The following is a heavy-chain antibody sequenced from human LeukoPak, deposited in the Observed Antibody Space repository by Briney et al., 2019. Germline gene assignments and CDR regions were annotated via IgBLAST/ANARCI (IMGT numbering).Heavy chain of an antibody. D-gene: IGHD2-15*01. CDR1: GYTFTSYG. Sequence: ASVKVSCKASGYTFTSYGISWVRQAPGQGLEWMRWISAYNGNTNYAQKLHSRFSTTLDTSTSTAYMDLRSLRSHTTAVNYRASSYSGCGTCNTYSDGTDVWGQGTTVTVSS. CDR2: ISAYNGNT. CDR3: ASSYSGCGTCNTYSDGTDV. V-gene: IGHV1-18*01. J-gene: IGHJ6*02.